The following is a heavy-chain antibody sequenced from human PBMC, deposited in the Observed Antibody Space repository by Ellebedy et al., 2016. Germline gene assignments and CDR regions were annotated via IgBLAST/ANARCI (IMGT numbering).Heavy chain of an antibody. CDR2: ISANGDKR. Sequence: GGSLRLSXAASGLTFSNFFMSWVRQAPGKGLEWVAIISANGDKRDLADSVQGRFTISRDNFRNTLHLQMNNLRGEDTAVYYCRQGHYADYWGQGTLVTVSS. J-gene: IGHJ4*02. V-gene: IGHV3-23*01. CDR3: RQGHYADY. D-gene: IGHD2-2*01. CDR1: GLTFSNFF.